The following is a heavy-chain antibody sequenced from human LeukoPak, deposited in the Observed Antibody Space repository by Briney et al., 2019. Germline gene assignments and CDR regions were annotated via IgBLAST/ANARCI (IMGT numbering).Heavy chain of an antibody. D-gene: IGHD5-18*01. CDR3: AREESGYSYGTFDY. J-gene: IGHJ4*02. CDR2: IIPIFGTA. Sequence: SVKVSCKASGGTFSSYAISWVRQAPGQGLEWMGGIIPIFGTANYAQKFQGRVTITADESTSTAYMELSSLRSEDTAVYYCAREESGYSYGTFDYWGQGTLVTVSS. CDR1: GGTFSSYA. V-gene: IGHV1-69*13.